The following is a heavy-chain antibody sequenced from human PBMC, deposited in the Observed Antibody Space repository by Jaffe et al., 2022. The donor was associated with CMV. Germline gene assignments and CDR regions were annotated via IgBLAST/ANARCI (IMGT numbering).Heavy chain of an antibody. CDR3: ARDFFAFDQ. CDR1: GFTISTYP. D-gene: IGHD3-3*01. Sequence: EVQLVESGGGLVQPGGSLRLSCVTSGFTISTYPMNWVRQAPGKGLEWVSHISFSGGSTYYAHSVKGRFTISRDNSKNTVYLQLSSLRAEDTAVYYCARDFFAFDQWGQGTLVTVSS. J-gene: IGHJ4*02. CDR2: ISFSGGST. V-gene: IGHV3-23*04.